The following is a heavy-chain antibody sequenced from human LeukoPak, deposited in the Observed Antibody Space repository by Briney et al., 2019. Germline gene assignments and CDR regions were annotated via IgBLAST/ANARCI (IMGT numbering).Heavy chain of an antibody. CDR3: ARLLHYERSVYRPVDC. CDR2: VKEDGSEE. CDR1: GFNFDDYG. D-gene: IGHD5/OR15-5a*01. Sequence: GGSLRLSCAASGFNFDDYGMSWVRQAPGKGLEWVANVKEDGSEENYVDSVRGRFTISRDNAVKSLYLQMNSLRAEDTAVYFCARLLHYERSVYRPVDCWGQGTLVAVSS. J-gene: IGHJ4*02. V-gene: IGHV3-7*01.